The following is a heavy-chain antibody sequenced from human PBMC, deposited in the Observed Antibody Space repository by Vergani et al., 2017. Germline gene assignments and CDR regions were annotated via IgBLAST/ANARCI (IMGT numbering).Heavy chain of an antibody. CDR2: IYPGDSDT. V-gene: IGHV5-51*01. J-gene: IGHJ4*02. Sequence: EVQLVQSGAEVKKPGESLRISCKGSGYSFTSYWIGWVRQMPXKGLEWMGIIYPGDSDTRYSPSFQGQVTISADKSISTAYLQWSSLKASDTAMYYCARQDCSGGSCYDPYYFDYWGQGTLVTVSS. CDR3: ARQDCSGGSCYDPYYFDY. CDR1: GYSFTSYW. D-gene: IGHD2-15*01.